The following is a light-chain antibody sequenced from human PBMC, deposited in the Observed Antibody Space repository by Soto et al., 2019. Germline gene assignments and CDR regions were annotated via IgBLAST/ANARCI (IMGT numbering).Light chain of an antibody. Sequence: EIVLTQSPGTLSLSPGERATLSCRASQSVSSSYLAWYQQKPGQAPRILIYGASSRATGIPDRFSGSGSGTDFTLTISRLEPEDFAVYYCQQYGSSSETFGQGTKV. J-gene: IGKJ1*01. CDR1: QSVSSSY. CDR3: QQYGSSSET. V-gene: IGKV3-20*01. CDR2: GAS.